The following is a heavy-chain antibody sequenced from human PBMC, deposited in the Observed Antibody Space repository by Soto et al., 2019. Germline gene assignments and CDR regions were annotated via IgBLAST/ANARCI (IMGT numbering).Heavy chain of an antibody. CDR3: ARNPIYYGSGSYWSSYYYYGMDV. D-gene: IGHD3-10*01. CDR2: MNPNSGNT. CDR1: GYRFTSYD. V-gene: IGHV1-8*01. J-gene: IGHJ6*02. Sequence: ASVKGSCKASGYRFTSYDVNWVRQATGQGLEWMGWMNPNSGNTDYAQKFQGRVTMTTDTSTSTAYMELRSLRSDDTAVYYCARNPIYYGSGSYWSSYYYYGMDVWGQGTTVTVSS.